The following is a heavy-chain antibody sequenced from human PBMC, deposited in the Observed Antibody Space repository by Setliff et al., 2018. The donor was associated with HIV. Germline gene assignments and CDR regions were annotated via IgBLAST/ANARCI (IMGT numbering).Heavy chain of an antibody. Sequence: ASVKVSCKASGYTFTSYDINCVRQATGQGLEWMGGFDPEDVETIYAQKFQGRVTMTEDTSTDTAYMELNSLRSEDTAMYYCATVRAYYYDSSGQEYFQHWGQGTLVTVSS. CDR2: FDPEDVET. D-gene: IGHD3-22*01. CDR3: ATVRAYYYDSSGQEYFQH. V-gene: IGHV1-24*01. CDR1: GYTFTSYD. J-gene: IGHJ1*01.